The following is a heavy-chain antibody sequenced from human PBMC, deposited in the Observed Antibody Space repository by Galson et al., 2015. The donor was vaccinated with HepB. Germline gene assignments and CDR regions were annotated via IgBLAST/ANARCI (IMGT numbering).Heavy chain of an antibody. Sequence: SVKVSCKASGYTFTSYGISWVRQAPGQGLEWMGWISAYNGNTNYAQKLQGRVTMTTDTSTSTAYMELRSLRSDDTAVYYCARVSRLGSYGWGNYYGMDVWGQGTTVTVSS. D-gene: IGHD3-10*01. J-gene: IGHJ6*02. CDR2: ISAYNGNT. CDR3: ARVSRLGSYGWGNYYGMDV. V-gene: IGHV1-18*01. CDR1: GYTFTSYG.